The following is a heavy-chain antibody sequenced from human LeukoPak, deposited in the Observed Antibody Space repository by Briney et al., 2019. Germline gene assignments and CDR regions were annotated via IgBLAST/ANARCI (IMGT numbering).Heavy chain of an antibody. J-gene: IGHJ4*02. Sequence: GGSLRLSCTASGFTFGDYLMSWFRQAPGEGLEWIGFISGGTTEYAASVKGRFTISRDDSTSVAYLQMNSLTTEDTAVYYCSRGSGWLSVYWGQGTLVTVSS. CDR2: ISGGTT. CDR3: SRGSGWLSVY. D-gene: IGHD6-19*01. CDR1: GFTFGDYL. V-gene: IGHV3-49*03.